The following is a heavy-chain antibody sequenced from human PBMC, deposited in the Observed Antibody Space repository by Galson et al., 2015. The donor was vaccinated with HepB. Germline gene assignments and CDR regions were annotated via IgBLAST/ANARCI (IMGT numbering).Heavy chain of an antibody. CDR2: INTNTGNP. D-gene: IGHD3-3*01. CDR3: ARDQYYDFWSGYYRYYYYMDV. J-gene: IGHJ6*03. Sequence: SVKVSCKASGYTFTSYAMNWVRQAPGQGLEWMGWINTNTGNPTYAQGFTGRFVFSLDTSVSTAYLQISSLKAEDTAVYYCARDQYYDFWSGYYRYYYYMDVWGKGTTVTVSS. CDR1: GYTFTSYA. V-gene: IGHV7-4-1*02.